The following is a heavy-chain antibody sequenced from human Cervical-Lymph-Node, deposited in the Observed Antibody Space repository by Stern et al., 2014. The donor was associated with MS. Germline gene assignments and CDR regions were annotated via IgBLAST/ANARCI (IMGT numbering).Heavy chain of an antibody. Sequence: QVQLVQSGAEVKRPESSVKVSCKASGGSLSTLDISWVRQAPGQGLAWVGEIKPLFGTATYAQKFKGRVTITADESTSTVYMELSSLKSEDTAIYFCARHQAGIAANWGQGTLVTVTS. J-gene: IGHJ4*02. D-gene: IGHD6-13*01. V-gene: IGHV1-69*01. CDR1: GGSLSTLD. CDR2: IKPLFGTA. CDR3: ARHQAGIAAN.